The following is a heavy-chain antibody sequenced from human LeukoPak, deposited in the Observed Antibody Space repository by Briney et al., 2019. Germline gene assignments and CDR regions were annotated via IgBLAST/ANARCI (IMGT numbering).Heavy chain of an antibody. CDR1: GFTASTNS. Sequence: GGSLRLSCTVSGFTASTNSMSWVRQAPGKGLEWVSFIYSDNTHYSDSVEGRFTISRDNSKNTLYLQMNSLRAEDTAVYYCARRAGAYSHPYDYWGQGTLVTVSS. V-gene: IGHV3-53*01. CDR3: ARRAGAYSHPYDY. CDR2: IYSDNT. D-gene: IGHD4/OR15-4a*01. J-gene: IGHJ4*02.